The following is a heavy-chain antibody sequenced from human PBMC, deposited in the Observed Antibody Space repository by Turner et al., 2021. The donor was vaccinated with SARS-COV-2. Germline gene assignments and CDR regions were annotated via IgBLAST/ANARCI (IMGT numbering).Heavy chain of an antibody. D-gene: IGHD3-22*01. CDR1: GFTFSSYS. V-gene: IGHV3-21*01. CDR3: AREGDDSSGYWGGD. Sequence: EVQLVESGGGLVKPGGSLRLSCAASGFTFSSYSMNWVRQAPGKGLEWVASISSSSSYIYYADSVKGRFTISGDNAKNSLYLQMNSLRAEDTAVYYCAREGDDSSGYWGGDWGQGTLVTVSS. CDR2: ISSSSSYI. J-gene: IGHJ4*02.